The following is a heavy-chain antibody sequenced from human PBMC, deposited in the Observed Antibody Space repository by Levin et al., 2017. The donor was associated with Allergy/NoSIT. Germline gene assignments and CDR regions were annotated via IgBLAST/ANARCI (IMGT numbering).Heavy chain of an antibody. D-gene: IGHD3-22*01. CDR2: ISYDGSNK. CDR1: GFTFSSYA. Sequence: PGGSLRLSCAASGFTFSSYAMHWVRQAPGKGLEWVAVISYDGSNKYYADSVKGRFTISRDNSKNTLYLQMNSLRAEDTAVYYCATDSSGYPGDYWGQGTLVTVSS. V-gene: IGHV3-30*04. J-gene: IGHJ4*02. CDR3: ATDSSGYPGDY.